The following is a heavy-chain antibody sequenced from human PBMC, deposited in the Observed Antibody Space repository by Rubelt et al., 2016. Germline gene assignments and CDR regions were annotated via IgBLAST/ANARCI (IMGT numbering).Heavy chain of an antibody. CDR1: GYTFTSYG. J-gene: IGHJ5*02. D-gene: IGHD6-13*01. Sequence: QVQLVQSGAEVKKPGASVKVSCKASGYTFTSYGISWVRQAPGQGLEWMGWISDYNGNTNYAQKVQGRVTMTTDTSTSTDYMELRSLRSDETAVYYCASMYSSSWYRGWFDPWGQGTLVTVSS. CDR2: ISDYNGNT. V-gene: IGHV1-18*01. CDR3: ASMYSSSWYRGWFDP.